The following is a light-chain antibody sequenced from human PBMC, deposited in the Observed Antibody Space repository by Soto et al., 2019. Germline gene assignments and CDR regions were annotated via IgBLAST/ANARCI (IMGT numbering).Light chain of an antibody. CDR1: SSNIGACYD. CDR3: YTCNSSRIYV. J-gene: IGLJ1*01. CDR2: GNS. V-gene: IGLV1-40*01. Sequence: QSVLTQPPSVSGAPGQTVTISCTGSSSNIGACYDVYWYQQLPGTAPKLLIYGNSNRPSGVPYRFSGSKSGTSASLAITGLQAEAESYYNCYTCNSSRIYVFGTGTKLTVL.